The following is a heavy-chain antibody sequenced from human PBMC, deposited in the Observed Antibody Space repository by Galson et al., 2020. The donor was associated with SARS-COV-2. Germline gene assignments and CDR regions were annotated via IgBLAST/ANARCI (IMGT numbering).Heavy chain of an antibody. D-gene: IGHD2-15*01. Sequence: ASVKVSCKASGYTFTTFYITWVRQAPGQGLEWMGKISPYNSNTNYTQKLQDRVTMTTDTSTSTAYMELRSLTSDDTAVYYCARSLSLGDRSGGSCFFYWGQGTLVTVSS. V-gene: IGHV1-18*01. CDR1: GYTFTTFY. CDR3: ARSLSLGDRSGGSCFFY. J-gene: IGHJ4*02. CDR2: ISPYNSNT.